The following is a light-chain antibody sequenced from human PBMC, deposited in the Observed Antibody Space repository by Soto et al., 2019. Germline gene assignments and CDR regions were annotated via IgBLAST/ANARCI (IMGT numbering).Light chain of an antibody. J-gene: IGKJ1*01. CDR1: QSVSSSY. CDR2: GAS. Sequence: EVVLTQSPGTLSLSPGERATLSCRASQSVSSSYLAWYQQKPGQAPRLLIYGASFRATGIPDRFSGSGSGTDFTLTISRLEPEDFAMFYCQQYGTSPRTFGQGTKVEIK. CDR3: QQYGTSPRT. V-gene: IGKV3-20*01.